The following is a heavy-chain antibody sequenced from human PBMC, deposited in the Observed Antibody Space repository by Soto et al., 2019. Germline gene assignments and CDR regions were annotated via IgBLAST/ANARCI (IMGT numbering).Heavy chain of an antibody. Sequence: ASETLSLTCTVSGGSIRCGDYYWSWIRQPPGKGLEWIGYIYSSGSAFYKPSLQSRISMSGDTSKNQFSLNLTSVSAADTAVYFCARGGYSYGNYFDSWGQGTPVTVSS. D-gene: IGHD5-18*01. CDR2: IYSSGSA. CDR1: GGSIRCGDYY. J-gene: IGHJ4*02. V-gene: IGHV4-30-4*01. CDR3: ARGGYSYGNYFDS.